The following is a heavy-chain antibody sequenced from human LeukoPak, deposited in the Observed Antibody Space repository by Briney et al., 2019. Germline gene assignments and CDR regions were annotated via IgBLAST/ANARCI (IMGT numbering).Heavy chain of an antibody. D-gene: IGHD6-19*01. CDR2: IKEDGSQK. Sequence: GGSLRLSCAASGFTFRDYWMSWVRQSPGKGLEWVANIKEDGSQKYDVDSARGRFTISRDNAKNSLFLQMDSLRAEDTAVYYCARTLAVADHWGQGTLVTVSS. V-gene: IGHV3-7*03. CDR1: GFTFRDYW. J-gene: IGHJ4*02. CDR3: ARTLAVADH.